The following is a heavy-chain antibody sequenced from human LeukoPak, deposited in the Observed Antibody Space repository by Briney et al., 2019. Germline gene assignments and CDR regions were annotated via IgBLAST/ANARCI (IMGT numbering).Heavy chain of an antibody. J-gene: IGHJ4*02. D-gene: IGHD6-13*01. CDR2: IYYSGST. V-gene: IGHV4-59*08. CDR1: GGSISSYY. CDR3: ARHVGSSSWQNFDY. Sequence: SETLSLTCTVPGGSISSYYWSWIRQPPGKGLEWIGYIYYSGSTNYNPSLKGRVTISVDTSKNQFSLKLSSVTAADTAVYYCARHVGSSSWQNFDYWGQGTLVTVSS.